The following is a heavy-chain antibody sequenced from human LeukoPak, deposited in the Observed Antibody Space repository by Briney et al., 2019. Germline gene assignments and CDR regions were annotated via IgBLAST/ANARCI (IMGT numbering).Heavy chain of an antibody. CDR2: ISGSGGST. CDR1: GFTFTTYG. D-gene: IGHD4-17*01. Sequence: PGGSLRLSCAASGFTFTTYGMSWVRQAPGKGLEWVSAISGSGGSTYYADSVKGRFTISRDNSKNTLYLQMNSLRAEDTAVYYCAKDRVLSTVTTVWFDPWGQGTLVTVSS. V-gene: IGHV3-23*01. J-gene: IGHJ5*02. CDR3: AKDRVLSTVTTVWFDP.